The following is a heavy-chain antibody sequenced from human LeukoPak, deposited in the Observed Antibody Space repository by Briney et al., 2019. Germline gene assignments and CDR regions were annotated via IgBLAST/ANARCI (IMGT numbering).Heavy chain of an antibody. Sequence: GGSLRLSCAACGFTFSSYGIHWVRQAPGKGLEWVAFIRYDGSNKYYTDSVKGRFTISRDNSKNTLYLQMNSLRAEDTAVYYCAKGRGWEASYYYYYMDVWGKGTTVTISS. J-gene: IGHJ6*03. V-gene: IGHV3-30*02. CDR2: IRYDGSNK. CDR1: GFTFSSYG. CDR3: AKGRGWEASYYYYYMDV. D-gene: IGHD1-26*01.